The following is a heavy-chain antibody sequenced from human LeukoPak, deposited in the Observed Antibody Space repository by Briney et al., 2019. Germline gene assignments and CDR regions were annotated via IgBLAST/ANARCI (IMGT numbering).Heavy chain of an antibody. CDR3: ARARAAAFDY. V-gene: IGHV4-59*01. CDR1: GGSISSYY. Sequence: SETLSLTCTVSGGSISSYYWSWIRQPPGKGLEWIGYTYYSGSTNYNPSLKSRVTISVDTSKNQFSLKLSSVTAADTAVYYCARARAAAFDYWGQGTLVTVSS. J-gene: IGHJ4*02. D-gene: IGHD6-13*01. CDR2: TYYSGST.